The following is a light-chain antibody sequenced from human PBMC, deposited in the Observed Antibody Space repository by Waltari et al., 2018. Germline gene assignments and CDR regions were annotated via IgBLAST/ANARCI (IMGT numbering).Light chain of an antibody. J-gene: IGKJ4*01. CDR2: DAS. V-gene: IGKV3-11*01. CDR3: QQRSNWLT. CDR1: QSVSSY. Sequence: DIVLTQSPATLSLSPGERATLSCRASQSVSSYLAWYQQKPGQAPRHLIYDASNRATGIPARFSGSGSGTDFTLTISSLEPEDFAVYYCQQRSNWLTFGGGTKVEIK.